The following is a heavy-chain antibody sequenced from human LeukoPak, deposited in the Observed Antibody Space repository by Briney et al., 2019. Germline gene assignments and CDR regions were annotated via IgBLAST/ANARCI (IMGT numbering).Heavy chain of an antibody. Sequence: PSETLSLTCTVSGGSISSGSYYWSWIRQPAGKGLEWIGRIYTSGSTNYNPSLKSRVTISVDTSKNQFSLKLSSVTAADTAVYYCARTDNWNYSEDAFDIWGQGTMVTVSS. CDR2: IYTSGST. J-gene: IGHJ3*02. D-gene: IGHD1-7*01. V-gene: IGHV4-61*02. CDR1: GGSISSGSYY. CDR3: ARTDNWNYSEDAFDI.